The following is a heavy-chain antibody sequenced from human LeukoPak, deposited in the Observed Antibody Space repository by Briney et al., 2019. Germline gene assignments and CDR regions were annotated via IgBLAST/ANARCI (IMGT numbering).Heavy chain of an antibody. V-gene: IGHV3-7*01. Sequence: GGSLRLSCVASGFTFTSYGMHWVRQAPGKELEWVANIQEDGKKENYVDSVRGRFTISRDNAKNSICLQMNSLRVEDTAVYYCAKDIVGGGDDYWGQGTLVIVSS. D-gene: IGHD2-21*02. J-gene: IGHJ4*02. CDR2: IQEDGKKE. CDR3: AKDIVGGGDDY. CDR1: GFTFTSYG.